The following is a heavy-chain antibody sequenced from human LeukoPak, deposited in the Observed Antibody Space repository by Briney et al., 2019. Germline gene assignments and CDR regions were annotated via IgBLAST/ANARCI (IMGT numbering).Heavy chain of an antibody. V-gene: IGHV3-48*01. Sequence: GGSLRLSCAASGFTFSSYSMNWVRQAPGKGLEWVAYIAYTGTIHYADSVRGRFAISRDNAKNSLYLQLNSLRVEDTAVYYCARDPHSLDYWGQGTRVTVSS. CDR3: ARDPHSLDY. J-gene: IGHJ4*02. CDR1: GFTFSSYS. CDR2: IAYTGTI.